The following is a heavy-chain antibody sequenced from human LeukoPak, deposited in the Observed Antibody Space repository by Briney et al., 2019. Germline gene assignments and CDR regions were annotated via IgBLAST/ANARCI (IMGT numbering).Heavy chain of an antibody. Sequence: SETLSLTCTVSGGSISSGSYYWSWIRQPAGKGLEWIGRIYTSGSTNYNPSLKSRVTISVDTSKNQFSLKLSSVTAADTAVYYCARDRPWGSSSLGAEYFQHWGQGTLVTVSS. J-gene: IGHJ1*01. CDR2: IYTSGST. CDR1: GGSISSGSYY. V-gene: IGHV4-61*02. D-gene: IGHD6-6*01. CDR3: ARDRPWGSSSLGAEYFQH.